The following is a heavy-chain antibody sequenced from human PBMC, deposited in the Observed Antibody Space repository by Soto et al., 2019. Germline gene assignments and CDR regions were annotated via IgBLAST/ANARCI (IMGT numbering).Heavy chain of an antibody. CDR3: AKASYYYDSNGSEVYGYYFDY. V-gene: IGHV3-23*01. CDR1: GFTFSSYA. J-gene: IGHJ4*02. Sequence: PGGSLRLSCAASGFTFSSYAMSWVRQAPGKGLEWVSAISGSGGSTYYADSVKGRFTISRDNSKNTLYLQMNSLRAEDTAVYYCAKASYYYDSNGSEVYGYYFDYWGQGTLVTVS. D-gene: IGHD3-22*01. CDR2: ISGSGGST.